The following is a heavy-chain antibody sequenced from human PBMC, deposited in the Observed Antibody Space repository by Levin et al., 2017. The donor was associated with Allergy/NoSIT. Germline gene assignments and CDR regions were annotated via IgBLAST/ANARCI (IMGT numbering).Heavy chain of an antibody. Sequence: GESLKISCAASGFTFSSYGMHWVRQAPGKGLEWVAVISYDGSNKYYADSVKGRFTISRDNSKNTLYLQMNSLRAEDTAVYYCAIPYDPGTWGQGTLVTVSS. CDR1: GFTFSSYG. D-gene: IGHD6-13*01. V-gene: IGHV3-30*03. J-gene: IGHJ5*02. CDR3: AIPYDPGT. CDR2: ISYDGSNK.